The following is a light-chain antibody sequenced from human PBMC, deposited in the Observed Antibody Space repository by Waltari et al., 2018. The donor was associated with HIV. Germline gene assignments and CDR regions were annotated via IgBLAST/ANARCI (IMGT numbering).Light chain of an antibody. CDR3: AAWDDSLDGPV. V-gene: IGLV1-44*01. Sequence: QPVLTQPPSASGTPGQRVIISCSGSSSNIGRHAVSWYQHLPGATPTLLIFGHNPRSSGVPDRFSGSKSATSASLAISGLRSVDEAEYSCAAWDDSLDGPVFGGGTKLTVL. CDR1: SSNIGRHA. CDR2: GHN. J-gene: IGLJ2*01.